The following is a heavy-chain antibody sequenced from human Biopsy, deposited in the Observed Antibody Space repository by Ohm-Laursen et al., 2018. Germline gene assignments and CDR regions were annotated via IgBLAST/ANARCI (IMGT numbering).Heavy chain of an antibody. Sequence: GTLSLTCTVSGGSVTNRNYCWSWIRQSPGKKLEWIGYVFYPGNTNYNPSLRSRVSISVDTSRNQVSLTLSSVTAADTAVYYCARDSGILNYGNFKYYHYYGMDVWGQGTKVTVSS. D-gene: IGHD4-11*01. CDR1: GGSVTNRNYC. J-gene: IGHJ6*02. CDR2: VFYPGNT. V-gene: IGHV4-61*01. CDR3: ARDSGILNYGNFKYYHYYGMDV.